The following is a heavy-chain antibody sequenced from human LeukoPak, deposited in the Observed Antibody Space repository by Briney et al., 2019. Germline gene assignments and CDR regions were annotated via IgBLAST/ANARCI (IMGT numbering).Heavy chain of an antibody. J-gene: IGHJ6*02. Sequence: SQTLSLTCAISVDSVSSNIAAWNWIPQSPSRGLEWLGRTYYRSKWYNDYAVSVKSRITINPDTSKNQSSLRLNSVTPEDTAVYYCARAPLTAYYYYGMDVWGQGTTVTVSS. CDR2: TYYRSKWYN. CDR1: VDSVSSNIAA. V-gene: IGHV6-1*01. CDR3: ARAPLTAYYYYGMDV.